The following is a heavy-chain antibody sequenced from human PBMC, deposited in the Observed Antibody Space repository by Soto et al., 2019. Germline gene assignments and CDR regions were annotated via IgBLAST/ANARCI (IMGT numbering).Heavy chain of an antibody. CDR3: ASESTVTDAFDI. Sequence: SETLSLTCTVSGGSISSYYWSWIRQPPGKGLEWIGYIYYSGSTNYNPSHKSRDTISVDTSKNQLSLKLSSVCSVDTAVYYCASESTVTDAFDIWGQGTMVTVS. CDR1: GGSISSYY. D-gene: IGHD4-17*01. J-gene: IGHJ3*02. V-gene: IGHV4-59*01. CDR2: IYYSGST.